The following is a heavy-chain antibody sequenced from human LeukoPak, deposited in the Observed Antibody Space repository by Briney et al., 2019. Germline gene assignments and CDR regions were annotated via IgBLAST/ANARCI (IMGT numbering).Heavy chain of an antibody. Sequence: GRSLRLSCAASGFTFDDYAMHWVRQAPGKGLEWVSGISWNSGSIGYADSVKGRFTISRDNAKNSLYLQMNSLRAEDMALYYCAKGLASDYYDSSGYYLLTDAFDIWGQGTMVTVSS. CDR3: AKGLASDYYDSSGYYLLTDAFDI. J-gene: IGHJ3*02. CDR2: ISWNSGSI. CDR1: GFTFDDYA. D-gene: IGHD3-22*01. V-gene: IGHV3-9*03.